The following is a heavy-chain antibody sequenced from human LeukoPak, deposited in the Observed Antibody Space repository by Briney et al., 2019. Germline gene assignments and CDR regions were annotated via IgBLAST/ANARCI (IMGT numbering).Heavy chain of an antibody. CDR1: GFIFRSYA. D-gene: IGHD3-3*01. CDR3: ATFGVIVRNNYLDY. V-gene: IGHV3-23*01. J-gene: IGHJ4*02. CDR2: ITANGDTT. Sequence: QPGGSLRLSCVGSGFIFRSYAVTWVRQAPGKGLDWVSSITANGDTTYYADSVKGRFTISRDNSRNTLYLQMSSLRAEDTALYYCATFGVIVRNNYLDYWGQGALVAVSS.